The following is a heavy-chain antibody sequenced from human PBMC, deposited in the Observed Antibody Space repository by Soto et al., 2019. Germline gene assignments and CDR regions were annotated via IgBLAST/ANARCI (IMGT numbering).Heavy chain of an antibody. D-gene: IGHD3-22*01. CDR3: ARHSGIVVVLTTFDY. Sequence: PSETLSLTCTASGDSISSSSYFWGWIRQPPGKGLEWIGSIYYSGTTYSNPSLKSRVTISVDTSKTQFSLKLRSVTAADTAVYYCARHSGIVVVLTTFDYWGQGTLVTVSS. CDR2: IYYSGTT. J-gene: IGHJ4*02. CDR1: GDSISSSSYF. V-gene: IGHV4-39*01.